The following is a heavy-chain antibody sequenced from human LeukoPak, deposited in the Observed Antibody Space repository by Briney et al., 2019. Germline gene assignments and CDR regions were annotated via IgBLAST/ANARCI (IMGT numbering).Heavy chain of an antibody. V-gene: IGHV1-2*06. J-gene: IGHJ5*02. Sequence: ASVKVSCKSSGYTFTGYYMHWVRQAPGQGLEWMGRINPNSGGTNYAQKFQGRVTMTRDTSISTAYMELSRLRSDGTAVYYCARGNSYYYDSSGYYYWFWFDPWGQGTLVTVSS. CDR3: ARGNSYYYDSSGYYYWFWFDP. CDR1: GYTFTGYY. D-gene: IGHD3-22*01. CDR2: INPNSGGT.